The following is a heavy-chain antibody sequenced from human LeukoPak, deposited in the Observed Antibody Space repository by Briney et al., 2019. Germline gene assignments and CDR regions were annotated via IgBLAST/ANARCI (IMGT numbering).Heavy chain of an antibody. V-gene: IGHV1-2*02. Sequence: ASVKVSCKASGYTFTGYYMHWVRQAPEQGLEWMGWINPNSGGTNYAQKFRGRVTMTRDTSISTAYMELSSLRSDDSAVYFCSRASTMAAPGAMPNDFWGQGTLVTVSS. CDR3: SRASTMAAPGAMPNDF. CDR2: INPNSGGT. J-gene: IGHJ4*02. CDR1: GYTFTGYY. D-gene: IGHD6-13*01.